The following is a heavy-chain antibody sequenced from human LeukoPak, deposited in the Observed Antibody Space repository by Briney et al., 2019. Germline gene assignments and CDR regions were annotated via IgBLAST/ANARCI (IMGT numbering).Heavy chain of an antibody. V-gene: IGHV3-7*01. D-gene: IGHD1-1*01. CDR1: GFTFSSYW. CDR3: ARVQGYNWNDRGRFDY. CDR2: IKQDGSEK. Sequence: PGGSLRLSCAASGFTFSSYWMSWVRQAPGKGLEWVANIKQDGSEKYYVDSVKGRFTISRDNAKNSLYLQMNSLRAEDTAVYYCARVQGYNWNDRGRFDYWGQGTLVTVSP. J-gene: IGHJ4*02.